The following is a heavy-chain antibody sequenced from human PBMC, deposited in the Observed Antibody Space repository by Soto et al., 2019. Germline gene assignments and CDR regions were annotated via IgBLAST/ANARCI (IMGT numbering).Heavy chain of an antibody. CDR2: ISSRGSIK. J-gene: IGHJ6*02. D-gene: IGHD2-2*01. Sequence: PGGSLRLSCAASGFTFSSYEMNWVRQGPGKGLEWLAYISSRGSIKYYADSVKGRFTIPRDNGKNSLYLQMNSLRAEDTAIYYCAPAPSGLDVWGQGTTVTVSS. CDR1: GFTFSSYE. CDR3: APAPSGLDV. V-gene: IGHV3-48*03.